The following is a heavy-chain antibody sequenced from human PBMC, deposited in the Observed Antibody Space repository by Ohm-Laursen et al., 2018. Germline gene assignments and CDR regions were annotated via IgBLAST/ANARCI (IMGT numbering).Heavy chain of an antibody. CDR3: ARGRRETYYYDSSGYYCDY. Sequence: TLSLTCTVSGGSISSGGYYWSWIRQHPGKGLEWIGYIYYSGSTYYNPSLKSRVTISVDTSKNQFSLKLSSVTAADTAVYYCARGRRETYYYDSSGYYCDYWGQGTLVTVSS. CDR1: GGSISSGGYY. CDR2: IYYSGST. V-gene: IGHV4-31*03. D-gene: IGHD3-22*01. J-gene: IGHJ4*02.